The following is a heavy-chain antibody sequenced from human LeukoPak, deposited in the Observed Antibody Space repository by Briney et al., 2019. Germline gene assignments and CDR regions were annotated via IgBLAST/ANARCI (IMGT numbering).Heavy chain of an antibody. CDR1: GFTFSDYY. D-gene: IGHD5-18*01. CDR3: ARDFTADAFDI. CDR2: ISTTSSAI. J-gene: IGHJ3*02. V-gene: IGHV3-11*01. Sequence: GGSLRLSCAASGFTFSDYYMTWIRQAPGKGLEWVSYISTTSSAIYYADSVKGRFTISRDNAKNSLYLQMNSLRAEDTAVYYCARDFTADAFDIWGQGTMVTVSS.